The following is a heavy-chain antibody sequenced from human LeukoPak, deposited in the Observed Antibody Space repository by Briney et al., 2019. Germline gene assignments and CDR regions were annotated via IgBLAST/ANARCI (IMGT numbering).Heavy chain of an antibody. Sequence: SVKVSCKASGGTFSSYAISWVRQAPGQGLEWMGVIIPIFGTANYAQKFQGRVTITADESTSTAYMELSSLRSEDTAVYYCARDKFSSSSPLYFDYWGQGTLVTVSS. J-gene: IGHJ4*02. CDR3: ARDKFSSSSPLYFDY. CDR1: GGTFSSYA. D-gene: IGHD6-6*01. V-gene: IGHV1-69*13. CDR2: IIPIFGTA.